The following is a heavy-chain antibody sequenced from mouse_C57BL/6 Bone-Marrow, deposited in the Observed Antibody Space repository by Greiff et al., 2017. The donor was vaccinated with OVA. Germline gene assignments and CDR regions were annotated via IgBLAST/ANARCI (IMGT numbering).Heavy chain of an antibody. J-gene: IGHJ4*01. CDR3: ARESDGYYPSDMDY. V-gene: IGHV1-69*01. D-gene: IGHD2-3*01. Sequence: QVQLQQPGAELVMPGASVKLSCKASGYTFPSYWMHWVKQRPGPGLEWIGEIDPSDSYTNYNQKFKGKSTLTVDKSSSTAYMQLSSLTSEDSAVYYCARESDGYYPSDMDYWGQGTSVTVSS. CDR1: GYTFPSYW. CDR2: IDPSDSYT.